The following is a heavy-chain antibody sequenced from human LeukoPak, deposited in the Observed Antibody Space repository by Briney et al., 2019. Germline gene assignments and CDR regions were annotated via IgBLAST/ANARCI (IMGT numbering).Heavy chain of an antibody. V-gene: IGHV4-39*01. J-gene: IGHJ4*02. Sequence: SETLSLTCTVSGGSISSSSYYWGWIRQPPGKGLEWIGSIYYSGSTYYNPSLKSRVTISVDTSQNQFSLKLSSVTAADTAVYYCASGRVSGFWSGTPLDYWGQGTLVTVSS. CDR2: IYYSGST. CDR1: GGSISSSSYY. D-gene: IGHD3-3*01. CDR3: ASGRVSGFWSGTPLDY.